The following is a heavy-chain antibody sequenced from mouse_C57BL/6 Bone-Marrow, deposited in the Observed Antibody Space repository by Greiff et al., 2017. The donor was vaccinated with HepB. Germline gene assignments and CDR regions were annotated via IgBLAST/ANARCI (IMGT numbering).Heavy chain of an antibody. CDR1: GFSFNTYA. D-gene: IGHD1-1*01. Sequence: EVQRVESGGGLVQPKGSLKLSCAASGFSFNTYAMNWVRQAPGKGLEWVARIRSKSNNYATYYADSVKDRFTISRDDSESMLYLQMNNLKTEDTAMYYCVRPAFYYYGSSYDYAMDYWGQGTSVTVSS. J-gene: IGHJ4*01. CDR2: IRSKSNNYAT. V-gene: IGHV10-1*01. CDR3: VRPAFYYYGSSYDYAMDY.